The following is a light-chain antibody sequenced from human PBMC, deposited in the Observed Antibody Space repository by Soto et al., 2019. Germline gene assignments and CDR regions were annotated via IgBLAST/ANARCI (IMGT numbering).Light chain of an antibody. CDR3: ETWDSNTHTV. CDR2: LEGSGSY. Sequence: QSVLTQSSSASASLGSSAKLTCTMSSGHSSYIIAWHQQQPGKAPRYLMKLEGSGSYNKGSGVPDRFSGSSSGADRYRTISNLHVEDEADYYCETWDSNTHTVFCGGTQLTVL. V-gene: IGLV4-60*02. CDR1: SGHSSYI. J-gene: IGLJ3*02.